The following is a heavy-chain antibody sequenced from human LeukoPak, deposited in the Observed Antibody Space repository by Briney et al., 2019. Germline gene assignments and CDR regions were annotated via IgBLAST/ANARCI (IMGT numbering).Heavy chain of an antibody. CDR2: IYHSGST. CDR1: GYSISSGNY. CDR3: ARDGDFYYFDY. Sequence: SETLSLTCTVSGYSISSGNYWGWIRQPPGKGPEWIGSIYHSGSTYYNPSLKSRVSISVGTSKNQFSLRLSSVTAADTAVYYCARDGDFYYFDYWGQGTLVTVSS. V-gene: IGHV4-38-2*02. J-gene: IGHJ4*02.